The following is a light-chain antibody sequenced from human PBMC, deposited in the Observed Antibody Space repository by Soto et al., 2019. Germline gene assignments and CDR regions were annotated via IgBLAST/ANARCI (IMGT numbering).Light chain of an antibody. Sequence: ESVLTQSAATLSLSPGEGATLSCRARQSITNYLAWYQQKPGQAPRLLIYDVSNRATGIPARFSGSGSGTDFTLTIGSLEPEDFAVYYCQQRSNWPQITFGQGTRLEIK. CDR2: DVS. J-gene: IGKJ5*01. V-gene: IGKV3-11*01. CDR3: QQRSNWPQIT. CDR1: QSITNY.